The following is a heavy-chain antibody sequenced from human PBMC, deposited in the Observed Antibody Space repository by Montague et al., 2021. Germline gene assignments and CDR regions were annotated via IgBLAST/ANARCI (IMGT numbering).Heavy chain of an antibody. Sequence: SETRSLTCTVSGASITSNIYYWGWIRQSQGRGLEWIGSIYYSGNSFYQPSLKSRITMAVDTSKNQFSLKLSSVTAADTAIYYCARVFSSWYVGWFDPWGQGTLVTVPS. CDR3: ARVFSSWYVGWFDP. J-gene: IGHJ5*02. CDR2: IYYSGNS. V-gene: IGHV4-39*07. D-gene: IGHD6-13*01. CDR1: GASITSNIYY.